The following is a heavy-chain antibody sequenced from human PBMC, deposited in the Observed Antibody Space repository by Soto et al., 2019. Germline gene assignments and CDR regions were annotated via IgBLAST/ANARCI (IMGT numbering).Heavy chain of an antibody. V-gene: IGHV5-10-1*01. D-gene: IGHD6-19*01. CDR2: IDPSDSYT. Sequence: PGESLKISCKGSGYSFTSYLISWVRQMLGKGLEWVGRIDPSDSYTNYSPSFQGHVTISADKSISTAYLQWSSLKASDTAMYYCARGWSPYYYYYYGMDVWGQGTTVPVSS. CDR1: GYSFTSYL. J-gene: IGHJ6*02. CDR3: ARGWSPYYYYYYGMDV.